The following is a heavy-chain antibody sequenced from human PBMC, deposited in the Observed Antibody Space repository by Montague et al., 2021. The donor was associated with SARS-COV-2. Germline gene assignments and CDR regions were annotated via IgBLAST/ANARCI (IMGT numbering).Heavy chain of an antibody. CDR1: GGSISSSVYY. CDR3: ARPGSSGFQFEF. Sequence: SETLSLTCTVSGGSISSSVYYWAWIRHPPGKGLVWIGSIYYTASTYYNPSLKSRVTLSVDTSKNRFSLRLYSVTAADTAVYFCARPGSSGFQFEFWGQGDLVAVSS. CDR2: IYYTAST. J-gene: IGHJ4*02. D-gene: IGHD1-26*01. V-gene: IGHV4-39*01.